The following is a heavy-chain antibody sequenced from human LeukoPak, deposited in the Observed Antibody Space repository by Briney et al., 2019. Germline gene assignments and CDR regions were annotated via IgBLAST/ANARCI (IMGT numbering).Heavy chain of an antibody. CDR2: MYYSGST. CDR3: ARPYYYDSRIDP. CDR1: GGSLSSGDYY. J-gene: IGHJ5*02. D-gene: IGHD3-22*01. Sequence: SQTLSLTCTVSGGSLSSGDYYWSWIRQPPGKGLEWIAYMYYSGSTYYNPSLKSRVTMSADTSKNQLSLKLSSVTAADTAVYYCARPYYYDSRIDPWGQGILVTVSS. V-gene: IGHV4-30-4*01.